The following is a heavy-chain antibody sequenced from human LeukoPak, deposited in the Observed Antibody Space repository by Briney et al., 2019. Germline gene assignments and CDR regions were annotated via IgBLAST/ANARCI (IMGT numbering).Heavy chain of an antibody. D-gene: IGHD2-8*01. CDR1: GYTFTSYG. Sequence: ASVKVSCKASGYTFTSYGISWVRQAPGQGLEWMGWINAGNGNTKYSQKFQGRVTITRDTSASTAYMELSRLRSDDTAVYYCAREYLYCTNGVCWPLSTPDYYFDYWGQGTLVTVSS. V-gene: IGHV1-18*01. CDR3: AREYLYCTNGVCWPLSTPDYYFDY. CDR2: INAGNGNT. J-gene: IGHJ4*02.